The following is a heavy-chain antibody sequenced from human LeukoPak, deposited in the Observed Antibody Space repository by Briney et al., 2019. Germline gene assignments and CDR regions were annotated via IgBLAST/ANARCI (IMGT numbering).Heavy chain of an antibody. CDR1: GFTFSSYS. D-gene: IGHD3-16*01. CDR2: INSKSDDI. V-gene: IGHV3-48*01. J-gene: IGHJ5*02. Sequence: QSGGSLRLSCAASGFTFSSYSMNWVRQAPGKGLEWLSYINSKSDDIYHTDSVKGRFTVSRDNAKSSLYLQMNNLRAEDTAVYYCARAEETTWGIDPWGQGTLVTVSS. CDR3: ARAEETTWGIDP.